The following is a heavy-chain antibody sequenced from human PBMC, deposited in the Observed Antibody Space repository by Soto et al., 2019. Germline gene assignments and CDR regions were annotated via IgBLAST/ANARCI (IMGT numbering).Heavy chain of an antibody. D-gene: IGHD3-22*01. CDR1: GFTFSSYS. V-gene: IGHV3-21*01. J-gene: IGHJ4*02. CDR2: ISSSSSYI. Sequence: EVQLVESGGGLVKPGGSLRLSCAASGFTFSSYSMNWVRQAPGKGLEWVSSISSSSSYIYYADSVKGRFTISRDNAKNSLYLQMNSLRAEDTAVYYCARGLGMIAPHDYWGQGTLVTVSS. CDR3: ARGLGMIAPHDY.